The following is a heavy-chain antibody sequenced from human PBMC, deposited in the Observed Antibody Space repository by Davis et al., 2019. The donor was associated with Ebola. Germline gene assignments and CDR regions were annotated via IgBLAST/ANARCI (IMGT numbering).Heavy chain of an antibody. D-gene: IGHD3-22*01. CDR2: IYHTGTT. V-gene: IGHV4-30-2*01. Sequence: SETLSLTCAVSGGSISSGTYSWNWIRQPPGKSLEYIGYIYHTGTTYYNPSLTSRFTISVATSKNQFSLRLTSVTAADTAVYYCARDSVDSSGYYYGYFDHWGQGALVTVSS. J-gene: IGHJ4*03. CDR3: ARDSVDSSGYYYGYFDH. CDR1: GGSISSGTYS.